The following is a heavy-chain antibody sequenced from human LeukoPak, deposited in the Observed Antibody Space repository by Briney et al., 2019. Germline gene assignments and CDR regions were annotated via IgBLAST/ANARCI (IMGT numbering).Heavy chain of an antibody. Sequence: GGSLRLSCAASGFTFSSYSMNWVRQAPGKGLEWVSYISSSSSTIYYADSVKGRFAISRDNAKNSLYLQMNSLRAEDTAVYYCARTGATDYWGQGTLVTVSS. J-gene: IGHJ4*02. CDR3: ARTGATDY. D-gene: IGHD1-26*01. CDR2: ISSSSSTI. CDR1: GFTFSSYS. V-gene: IGHV3-48*01.